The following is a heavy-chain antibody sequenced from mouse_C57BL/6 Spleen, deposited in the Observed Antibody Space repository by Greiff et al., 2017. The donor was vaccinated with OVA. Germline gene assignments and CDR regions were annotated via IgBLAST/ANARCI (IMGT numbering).Heavy chain of an antibody. Sequence: VQLQQPGAELVKPGASVKLSCKASGYTFTSYWMQWVKQRPGQGLEWIGEIDPSDSYTNYNQKFKGKATLTVDTSSSTAYMQLSSLTSEDSAVYYCARLGDYYGKAMDYWGQGTSVTVSS. D-gene: IGHD1-1*01. CDR1: GYTFTSYW. J-gene: IGHJ4*01. V-gene: IGHV1-50*01. CDR3: ARLGDYYGKAMDY. CDR2: IDPSDSYT.